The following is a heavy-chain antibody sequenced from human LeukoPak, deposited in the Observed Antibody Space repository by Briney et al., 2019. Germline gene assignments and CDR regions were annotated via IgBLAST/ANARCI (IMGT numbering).Heavy chain of an antibody. CDR3: ARDTGYNTFDY. D-gene: IGHD5-24*01. CDR1: GFTFSSYG. CDR2: IKEDGGDK. Sequence: PGRSLRLSCAASGFTFSSYGMHWVGQAPGTGLEWVANIKEDGGDKYYVDSVKGRFTISRDNAKNSLNLQMNSLRAEDTAVYYCARDTGYNTFDYWGQGTLVTVSS. V-gene: IGHV3-7*05. J-gene: IGHJ4*02.